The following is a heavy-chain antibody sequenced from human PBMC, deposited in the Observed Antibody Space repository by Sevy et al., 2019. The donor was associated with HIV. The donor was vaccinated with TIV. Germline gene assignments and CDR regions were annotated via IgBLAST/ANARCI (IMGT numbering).Heavy chain of an antibody. CDR2: IWYDGSNK. Sequence: GGSLRLSCAASGFTFSSYGMHWVRQAPGKGLEWVAVIWYDGSNKYYADSVKGRFTISRDNSKNTLYLQMNSLRAEDTAVYDWARDRVDTAMESAPNYYYYSGMDVWGQGTTVTVSS. CDR3: ARDRVDTAMESAPNYYYYSGMDV. CDR1: GFTFSSYG. D-gene: IGHD5-18*01. V-gene: IGHV3-33*01. J-gene: IGHJ6*02.